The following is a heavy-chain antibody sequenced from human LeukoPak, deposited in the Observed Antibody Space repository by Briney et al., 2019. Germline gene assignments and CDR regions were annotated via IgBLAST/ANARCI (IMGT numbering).Heavy chain of an antibody. V-gene: IGHV4-4*02. J-gene: IGHJ4*02. CDR1: GGSITNDNW. D-gene: IGHD1-26*01. CDR2: THHSGGI. Sequence: SGTLSLTCAVSGGSITNDNWWGWVRQPPGKGLEWIGETHHSGGINYNSSLKSRLTIPVDKSKDQFSLALSSVTAADTAVYYCARVKAWELLIGDYWGQGTLVTVSS. CDR3: ARVKAWELLIGDY.